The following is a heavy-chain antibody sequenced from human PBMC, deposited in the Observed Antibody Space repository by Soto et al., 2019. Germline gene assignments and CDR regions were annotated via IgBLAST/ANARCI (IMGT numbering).Heavy chain of an antibody. J-gene: IGHJ4*02. CDR3: AKDHIAAAGVGY. D-gene: IGHD6-13*01. CDR1: GFTFSSYG. CDR2: ISYDGSNK. Sequence: QVQLVESGGGVVQPGRSLRLSCAASGFTFSSYGMHWVRQAPGKGLEWVAVISYDGSNKYYADSVKGRFTISRDNSKNTLYLQMNSLRAEDTAVYYCAKDHIAAAGVGYWGQGNLVTVSS. V-gene: IGHV3-30*18.